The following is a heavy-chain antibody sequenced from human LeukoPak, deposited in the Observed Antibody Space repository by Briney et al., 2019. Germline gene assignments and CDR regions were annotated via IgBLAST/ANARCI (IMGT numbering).Heavy chain of an antibody. CDR2: INPDSGGT. Sequence: GASVKVSCKASGYTFTGYYMHWVRQAPGQGLEWMGWINPDSGGTNYAQKFQGRVSMTRDTSISTAYMELSRLKSDDTAVYYCAREGYYYGSGSYSGDWGQGTLVTVSS. CDR3: AREGYYYGSGSYSGD. D-gene: IGHD3-10*01. CDR1: GYTFTGYY. J-gene: IGHJ4*02. V-gene: IGHV1-2*02.